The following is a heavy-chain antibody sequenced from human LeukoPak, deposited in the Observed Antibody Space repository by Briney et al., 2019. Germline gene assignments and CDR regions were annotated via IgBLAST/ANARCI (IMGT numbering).Heavy chain of an antibody. D-gene: IGHD1-14*01. V-gene: IGHV1-24*01. CDR2: FDPEDGET. CDR3: AKPTHARGGPWFDP. CDR1: GYTLTELS. Sequence: GASVKVSCKVSGYTLTELSMHWVRQAPGKGLEWRGGFDPEDGETIYAQKFQGRVTMTEDTSTDTAYMELSSLRSEDTAVYYCAKPTHARGGPWFDPGAREPWSPSPQ. J-gene: IGHJ5*02.